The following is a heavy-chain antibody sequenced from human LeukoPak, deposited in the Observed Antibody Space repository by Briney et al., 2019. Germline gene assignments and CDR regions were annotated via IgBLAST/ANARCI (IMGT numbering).Heavy chain of an antibody. J-gene: IGHJ4*02. Sequence: GGSLRLSCAASGFTFSSYDMHWVRQAPGKGLEWVAVIWYDGNNKYYADSVKGRFTISRDNSKNTLYLQMNSLRAEDTAVYYCAKGGGSSWSFDYWGQGTLVTVSS. CDR1: GFTFSSYD. CDR3: AKGGGSSWSFDY. CDR2: IWYDGNNK. V-gene: IGHV3-30*02. D-gene: IGHD6-13*01.